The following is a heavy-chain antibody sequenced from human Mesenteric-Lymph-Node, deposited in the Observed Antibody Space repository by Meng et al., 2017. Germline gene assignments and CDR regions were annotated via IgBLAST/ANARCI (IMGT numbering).Heavy chain of an antibody. CDR2: ISSSSSYI. J-gene: IGHJ3*02. V-gene: IGHV3-21*01. Sequence: GESLKISCAASGFTFSSYSMNWVRQAPGKGLEWVSSISSSSSYIYYADSVKGRFTISRDNAKNSLYLQMNSLRAEDTVVYYCARGNDAFDIWGQGTMVTVSS. CDR3: ARGNDAFDI. CDR1: GFTFSSYS.